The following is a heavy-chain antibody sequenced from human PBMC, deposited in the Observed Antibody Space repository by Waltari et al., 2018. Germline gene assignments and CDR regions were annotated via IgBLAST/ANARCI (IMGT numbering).Heavy chain of an antibody. CDR3: ASSYDDSSGYFDY. J-gene: IGHJ4*02. CDR1: GGSISSSSYY. D-gene: IGHD3-22*01. V-gene: IGHV4-39*01. Sequence: QLQLQESGPGLVKPSETPSLTCTVSGGSISSSSYYWGWIRQPPGKGLEWIGCIYYSGITYYNPSLKSRVTISVDTSKNQFSLKLSSVTAADTAVYYCASSYDDSSGYFDYWGQGTLVTVSS. CDR2: IYYSGIT.